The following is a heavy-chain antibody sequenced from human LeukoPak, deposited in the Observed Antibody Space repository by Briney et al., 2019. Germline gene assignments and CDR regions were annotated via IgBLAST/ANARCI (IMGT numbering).Heavy chain of an antibody. CDR2: IGGSGGGT. CDR3: ARGFGPAAIH. D-gene: IGHD2-2*02. V-gene: IGHV3-23*01. CDR1: GLTFSSYV. Sequence: PGGSLRLSCAASGLTFSSYVMSWVRQAPGKGLEWVSGIGGSGGGTYYADSVKGRFTISRDNSKNTLWLQLNSLRAEDTAAYYCARGFGPAAIHWGQGTLVTVSS. J-gene: IGHJ4*02.